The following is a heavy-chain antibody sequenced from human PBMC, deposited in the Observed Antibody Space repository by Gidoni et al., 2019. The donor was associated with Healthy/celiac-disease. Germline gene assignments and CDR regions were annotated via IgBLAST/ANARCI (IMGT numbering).Heavy chain of an antibody. V-gene: IGHV4-61*02. J-gene: IGHJ5*02. CDR1: GGSISSGSYY. CDR3: ARDIGGLDP. CDR2: IYTSGST. Sequence: QVQLQESGPGLVKPSQTLSLTCTVSGGSISSGSYYWRWLRQPAGKGLEWIGRIYTSGSTNYNPSLKSRVTISVDTSKNQFSLKLSSVTAADTAVYYCARDIGGLDPWGQGTLVTVSS. D-gene: IGHD3-16*01.